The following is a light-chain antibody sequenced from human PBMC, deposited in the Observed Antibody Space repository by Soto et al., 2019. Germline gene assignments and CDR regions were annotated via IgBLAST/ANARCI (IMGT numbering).Light chain of an antibody. V-gene: IGKV1-39*01. CDR1: KRIGNC. CDR2: AAS. CDR3: QQSYLTPPIT. Sequence: DIQMTQAPSTLSGSVGDRVTITYGKSKRIGNCLNGYQQKTGEAPQFLIYAASNLQSGVPSRCSGSGSWRDFTLTISNLQPEDFATYYCQQSYLTPPITFGQGTRLEIK. J-gene: IGKJ5*01.